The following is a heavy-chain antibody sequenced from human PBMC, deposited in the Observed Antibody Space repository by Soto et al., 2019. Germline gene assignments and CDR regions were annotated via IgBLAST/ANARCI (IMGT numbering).Heavy chain of an antibody. CDR3: ARVWLRGLYNNHDAGFDP. Sequence: SETLSLTCSVSGGSISGDGYCWSWIRQHPGKGLEWIGYICYGGSTYYNPSLKSRVTISLVTPNDRFSLNLSSVTAADTAVYYCARVWLRGLYNNHDAGFDPWGQGTLVTVSS. V-gene: IGHV4-31*03. J-gene: IGHJ5*02. CDR2: ICYGGST. CDR1: GGSISGDGYC. D-gene: IGHD3-16*01.